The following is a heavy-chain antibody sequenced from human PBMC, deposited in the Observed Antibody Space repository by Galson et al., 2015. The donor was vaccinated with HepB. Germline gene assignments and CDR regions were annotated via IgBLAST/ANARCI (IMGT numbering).Heavy chain of an antibody. V-gene: IGHV1-69*13. CDR2: IIPIFGTA. D-gene: IGHD3-10*01. Sequence: SVKVSCKASGGTFSSYAISWVRQAPGQGLEWMGGIIPIFGTANYAQKFQGRVTITADESTSTANMELSSLRSEDTAVYYCASGMVRGVIITVYYFDYWGQGTLVTVSS. CDR1: GGTFSSYA. J-gene: IGHJ4*02. CDR3: ASGMVRGVIITVYYFDY.